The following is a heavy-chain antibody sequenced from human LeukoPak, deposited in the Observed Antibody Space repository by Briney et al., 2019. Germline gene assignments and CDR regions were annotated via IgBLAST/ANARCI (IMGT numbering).Heavy chain of an antibody. CDR3: VRDRELNY. CDR2: IDYSGGI. J-gene: IGHJ4*02. Sequence: SETLSLTCAVSGYSISSSNYWVWIRPPPGKGLEWIGHIDYSGGIYYNPSLKSRVTISVDTSRNEFSLRLTSVTAADAAVYYCVRDRELNYWGQGTLVTVSS. CDR1: GYSISSSNY. D-gene: IGHD3-10*01. V-gene: IGHV4-28*03.